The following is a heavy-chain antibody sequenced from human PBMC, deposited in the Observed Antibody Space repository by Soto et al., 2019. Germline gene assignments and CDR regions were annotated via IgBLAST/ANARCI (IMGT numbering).Heavy chain of an antibody. Sequence: PSETLSLTCTVSGGSISSGDYYWSWILQPPGKGLEWIGYIYYSGSTYYNPSLKSRVTISVDTSKNQFSLKLSSVTAADTAVYYCARDRYGSSLVGFDPWGQGTLVTVSS. D-gene: IGHD3-10*01. CDR3: ARDRYGSSLVGFDP. CDR2: IYYSGST. CDR1: GGSISSGDYY. V-gene: IGHV4-30-4*01. J-gene: IGHJ5*02.